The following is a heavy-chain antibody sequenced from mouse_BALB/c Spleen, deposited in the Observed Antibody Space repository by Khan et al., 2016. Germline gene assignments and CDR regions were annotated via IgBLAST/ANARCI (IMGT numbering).Heavy chain of an antibody. CDR3: AIGGDYGGFAS. D-gene: IGHD2-13*01. Sequence: QIQLVQSGPELKKPGETVKISCKASGYTFTNYGMNWVKQAPGKGLKWMGWINTYTGEPTYADDFKGRLAFSLQTSASTAYLQINTLKNEDTSTYFCAIGGDYGGFASWGQGTLVTVSA. V-gene: IGHV9-3-1*01. J-gene: IGHJ3*01. CDR2: INTYTGEP. CDR1: GYTFTNYG.